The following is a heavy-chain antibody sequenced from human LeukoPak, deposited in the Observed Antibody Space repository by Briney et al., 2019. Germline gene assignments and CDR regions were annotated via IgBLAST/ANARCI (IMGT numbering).Heavy chain of an antibody. CDR2: IYYSGST. V-gene: IGHV4-31*03. D-gene: IGHD1-26*01. Sequence: PSETLSLTCTVSGDSFSSGGYYWSWIRQHPGKGLECIGYIYYSGSTYYNPSLKSRVTISVDTSKNQFSLKLSSVTAADTAVYYCARAEGGIEGYFDYWGQGTLVTVSS. CDR1: GDSFSSGGYY. J-gene: IGHJ4*02. CDR3: ARAEGGIEGYFDY.